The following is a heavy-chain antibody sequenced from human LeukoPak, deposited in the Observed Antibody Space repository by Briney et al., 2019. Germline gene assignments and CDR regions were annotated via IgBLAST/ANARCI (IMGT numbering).Heavy chain of an antibody. CDR1: GDSVSGNSAA. J-gene: IGHJ4*02. V-gene: IGHV6-1*01. CDR2: TYYRSKWYN. Sequence: SQTLSLTCAISGDSVSGNSAAWNWIRQSPSRGLEWLGRTYYRSKWYNDYAVSVKSRITINPDTSKNQFSLQLNSVTPEDTAVYYCARDLLPIAAAGRGYFDYWGQGTLVTVSS. D-gene: IGHD6-13*01. CDR3: ARDLLPIAAAGRGYFDY.